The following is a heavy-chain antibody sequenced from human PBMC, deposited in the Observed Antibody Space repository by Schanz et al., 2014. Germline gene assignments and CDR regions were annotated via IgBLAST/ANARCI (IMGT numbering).Heavy chain of an antibody. CDR2: ISRDGTTS. J-gene: IGHJ4*02. D-gene: IGHD3-22*01. CDR3: AKSYDTSGYSGFDY. CDR1: GFTFGTFW. Sequence: EVQLVESGGGLVQPGGSLRLSCAASGFTFGTFWMSWVRQAPGKGLEWLSYISRDGTTSYYADSVKGRFTISRDNSKNTLYLQMNSLRTEDTAVYFCAKSYDTSGYSGFDYWGQGTLVTVSS. V-gene: IGHV3-48*01.